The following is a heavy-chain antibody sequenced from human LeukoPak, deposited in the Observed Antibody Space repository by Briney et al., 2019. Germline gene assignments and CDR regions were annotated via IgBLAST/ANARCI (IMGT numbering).Heavy chain of an antibody. J-gene: IGHJ3*02. D-gene: IGHD2-2*01. CDR1: GGTFSSYA. CDR3: AGKGVGTSCYRDAFDI. Sequence: GASVKVSCKATGGTFSSYAISWVRQAPGQGLEWMGGIIPIFGTANYAQKFQGRVTITADESTSTAYMELSSLRSEDTAVYYCAGKGVGTSCYRDAFDIWGQGTMVTVSS. CDR2: IIPIFGTA. V-gene: IGHV1-69*01.